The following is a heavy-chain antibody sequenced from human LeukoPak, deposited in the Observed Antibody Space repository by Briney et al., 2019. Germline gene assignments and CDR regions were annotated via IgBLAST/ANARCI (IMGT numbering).Heavy chain of an antibody. CDR1: GGSISSYY. Sequence: SETLSLTCTVSGGSISSYYWSWIRQPPGKGLEWIGYIYYSGSTNYNPSLKSRVTISVDTSKNQFSLRLSSVTAADTAVYYCARWGYSSSSDYWGQGTLVTVSS. CDR3: ARWGYSSSSDY. CDR2: IYYSGST. J-gene: IGHJ4*02. V-gene: IGHV4-59*01. D-gene: IGHD6-6*01.